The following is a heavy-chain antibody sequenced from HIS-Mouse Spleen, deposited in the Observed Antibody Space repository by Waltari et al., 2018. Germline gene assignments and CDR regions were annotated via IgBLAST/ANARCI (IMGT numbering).Heavy chain of an antibody. Sequence: QVTLRESGPALVKPTQTLTLTCTFSGFSLRTSGMCVSWIRQPPGKALEWLARIYWDDDKYYSTSLKTRLTISKDTSKNQVVLTMTNMDPVDTATYYCARIAEGYTSGWYAFDYWGQGTLVTVSS. D-gene: IGHD6-19*01. V-gene: IGHV2-70*15. J-gene: IGHJ4*02. CDR2: IYWDDDK. CDR1: GFSLRTSGMC. CDR3: ARIAEGYTSGWYAFDY.